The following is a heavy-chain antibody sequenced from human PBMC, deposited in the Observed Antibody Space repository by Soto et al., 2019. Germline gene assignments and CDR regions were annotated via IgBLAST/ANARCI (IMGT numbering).Heavy chain of an antibody. J-gene: IGHJ4*02. D-gene: IGHD3-16*01. Sequence: GASVKVSCKASGYTFTSYGMHWVRQAPGQRLEWMGWINAGNGNTKHSQKFQGRVTITRDTSASTAYMELSSLRSEDTAVYYCARGLNVYYFDYWGQGALVTVSS. CDR3: ARGLNVYYFDY. CDR1: GYTFTSYG. CDR2: INAGNGNT. V-gene: IGHV1-3*01.